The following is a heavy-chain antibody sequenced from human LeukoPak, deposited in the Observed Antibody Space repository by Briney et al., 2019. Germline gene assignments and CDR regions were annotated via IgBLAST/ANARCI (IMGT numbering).Heavy chain of an antibody. CDR3: AKGGSSYYYYYMDV. CDR1: GFTFSSYG. CDR2: ISGSGGST. J-gene: IGHJ6*03. V-gene: IGHV3-23*01. Sequence: GGSLRLSCAASGFTFSSYGMSWVRQAPGKGLEWVSAISGSGGSTYYADSVKGRFTISRDNSKNTLYLQMNSLRAEDTAVYYCAKGGSSYYYYYMDVWGKGTTVTVSS. D-gene: IGHD6-6*01.